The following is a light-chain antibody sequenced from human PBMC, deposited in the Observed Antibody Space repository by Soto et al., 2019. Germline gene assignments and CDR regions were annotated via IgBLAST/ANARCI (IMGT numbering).Light chain of an antibody. J-gene: IGKJ1*01. CDR1: QSVSSTY. CDR2: GAS. CDR3: QPYGGSPLWT. Sequence: IVLTQSPGTLSLSPGERATLSCRASQSVSSTYLAWYQQKPGQAPRLLIYGASSRATGIPDRFSGSGSGTDFTLTISRLEPEDFAVYYCQPYGGSPLWTFGQGTKVEIK. V-gene: IGKV3-20*01.